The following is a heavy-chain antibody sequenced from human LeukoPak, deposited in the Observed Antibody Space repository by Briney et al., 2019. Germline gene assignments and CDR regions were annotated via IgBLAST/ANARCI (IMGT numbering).Heavy chain of an antibody. CDR1: GGSISSYY. D-gene: IGHD1-26*01. J-gene: IGHJ4*02. V-gene: IGHV4-59*01. Sequence: SETLSLTCTVSGGSISSYYWSWIRQPPGKGLEWIGYIYYSGSTSYNPSLKSRVTISVDTSKNQFSLKLSSVTAADTAVYYCASGGSLEPFDYWGQGTLVTASS. CDR2: IYYSGST. CDR3: ASGGSLEPFDY.